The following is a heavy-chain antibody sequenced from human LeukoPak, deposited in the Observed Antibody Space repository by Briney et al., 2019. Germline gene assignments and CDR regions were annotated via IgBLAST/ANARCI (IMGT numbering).Heavy chain of an antibody. CDR2: IIPIFGTA. V-gene: IGHV1-69*13. D-gene: IGHD3-22*01. CDR1: GGTFSSYA. J-gene: IGHJ4*02. CDR3: ATGPAPSSGYYYPFEDY. Sequence: GASVKVSCKASGGTFSSYAISWVRQAPGQGLEWMGGIIPIFGTANYAQKFQGRVTITADESTSTAYMELSSLRSEDTAVYYCATGPAPSSGYYYPFEDYWGQGTLVTVSS.